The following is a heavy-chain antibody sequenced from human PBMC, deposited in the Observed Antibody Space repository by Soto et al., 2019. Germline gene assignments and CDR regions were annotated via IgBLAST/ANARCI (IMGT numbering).Heavy chain of an antibody. CDR2: IYYSGST. V-gene: IGHV4-59*01. D-gene: IGHD3-10*01. CDR1: GGSISSYY. CDR3: ARDSGYGSVNSVNHYLDY. Sequence: ETLSLTCTVSGGSISSYYWSWIRQPPGKGLEWIGYIYYSGSTNYNPSLKSRVTISVDTSKNQFSLKLSSVTAADTAVYYCARDSGYGSVNSVNHYLDYWGHGTLVTVS. J-gene: IGHJ4*01.